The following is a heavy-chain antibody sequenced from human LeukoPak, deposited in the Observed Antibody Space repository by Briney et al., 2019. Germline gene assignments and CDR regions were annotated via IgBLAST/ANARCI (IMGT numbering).Heavy chain of an antibody. J-gene: IGHJ4*02. D-gene: IGHD5-24*01. Sequence: SETLSLTCAVYGGSFSGYYWSWIRQPPGKGLEWIGEINHSGSTNYNPSLKSRVTISVDTSKNQFSLKLSSVTAADTAVYYCARRGYKGDFWGQGTLATVSS. CDR3: ARRGYKGDF. V-gene: IGHV4-34*01. CDR2: INHSGST. CDR1: GGSFSGYY.